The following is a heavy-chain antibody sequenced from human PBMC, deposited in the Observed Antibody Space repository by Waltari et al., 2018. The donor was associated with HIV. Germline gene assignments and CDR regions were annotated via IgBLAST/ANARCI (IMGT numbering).Heavy chain of an antibody. CDR2: ISPIFGTT. Sequence: QVQLVQSGAEVKKPGSSVKVSCKASGGTFSSYAISWVRQAPGQGLEWMGGISPIFGTTNYAQKFQGRVTITADESTSTAYMELSSLRSEDTAVYYCARTLNHVDTVMERYWYFYLLGRGTLVTVSS. CDR3: ARTLNHVDTVMERYWYFYL. D-gene: IGHD5-18*01. J-gene: IGHJ2*01. V-gene: IGHV1-69*01. CDR1: GGTFSSYA.